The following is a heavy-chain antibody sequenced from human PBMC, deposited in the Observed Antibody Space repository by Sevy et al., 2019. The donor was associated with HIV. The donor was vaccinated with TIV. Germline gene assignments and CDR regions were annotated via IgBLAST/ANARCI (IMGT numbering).Heavy chain of an antibody. CDR1: GFTFRSYD. V-gene: IGHV3-30*18. J-gene: IGHJ4*02. CDR2: ISNDGGNQ. Sequence: GGSLRLSCAASGFTFRSYDMHWVRQAPGKGLEWVAVISNDGGNQYYADSVKGRFTISRDNSKNTVYLQMNSLRAEDTAVYYCAKDVSDGYNYFFDFWGQGALVTVSS. CDR3: AKDVSDGYNYFFDF. D-gene: IGHD5-12*01.